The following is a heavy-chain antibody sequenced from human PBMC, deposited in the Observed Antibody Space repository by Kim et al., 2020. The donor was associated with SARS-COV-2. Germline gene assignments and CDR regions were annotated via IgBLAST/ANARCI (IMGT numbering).Heavy chain of an antibody. Sequence: SETLSLTCTVSGGSISSYYWSWIRQPPGKGLEWIGYIYYSGSTNYNPSLKSRVTISVDTSKNQFSLKLSSVTAADTAVYYCARDGGFWSGNTGHYGMDVWGQGTTVTVSS. V-gene: IGHV4-59*01. CDR2: IYYSGST. CDR1: GGSISSYY. J-gene: IGHJ6*02. D-gene: IGHD3-3*01. CDR3: ARDGGFWSGNTGHYGMDV.